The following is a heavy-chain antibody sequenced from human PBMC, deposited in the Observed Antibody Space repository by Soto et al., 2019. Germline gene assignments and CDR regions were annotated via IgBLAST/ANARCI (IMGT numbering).Heavy chain of an antibody. CDR1: GGSISSSSYY. CDR2: IYYSGST. D-gene: IGHD3-16*01. J-gene: IGHJ6*02. Sequence: QLQLQASGPGLVKPSETLSLTCTVSGGSISSSSYYWGWIRQPPGKGLEWIGSIYYSGSTYYNPSLKSRVTISVDTSKNQFSLKLSSVTAADTAVYYCASEYGGDYYYYGMDVWGQGTTVTVSS. CDR3: ASEYGGDYYYYGMDV. V-gene: IGHV4-39*01.